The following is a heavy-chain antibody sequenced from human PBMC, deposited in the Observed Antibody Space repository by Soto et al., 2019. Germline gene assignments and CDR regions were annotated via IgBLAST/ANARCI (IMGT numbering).Heavy chain of an antibody. D-gene: IGHD3-3*01. CDR2: ISYDGSNK. CDR3: ANDFWSGYPPVPQDDY. V-gene: IGHV3-30*18. CDR1: GFTFSSYG. Sequence: GGSLRLSCAASGFTFSSYGMHWVRQAPGKGLEWAAAISYDGSNKYYADSVKGRFTISRDNSKNTLYLQMNSLRAEDTAVYYCANDFWSGYPPVPQDDYWGQGTLVTVSS. J-gene: IGHJ4*02.